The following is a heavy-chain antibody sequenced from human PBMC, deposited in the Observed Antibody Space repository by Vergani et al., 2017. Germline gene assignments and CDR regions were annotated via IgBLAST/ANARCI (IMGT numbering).Heavy chain of an antibody. CDR2: ISYDGTQK. Sequence: QVHLVESGGGVDQPGRSLRLSCVVSGFTSSYYGMHWVRPAPGKGLEWVAVISYDGTQKYYADSVKGRFTISRDNSKSTLYLQMNSLRTEDTAVYYCATKRCGTPGCQIGYFREWGQGTLVTVSS. CDR1: GFTSSYYG. D-gene: IGHD1-1*01. CDR3: ATKRCGTPGCQIGYFRE. V-gene: IGHV3-30*03. J-gene: IGHJ1*01.